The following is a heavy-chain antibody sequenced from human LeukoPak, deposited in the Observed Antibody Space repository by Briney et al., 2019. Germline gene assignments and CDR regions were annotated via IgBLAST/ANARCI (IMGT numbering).Heavy chain of an antibody. J-gene: IGHJ4*02. V-gene: IGHV3-30*18. D-gene: IGHD3-22*01. CDR3: AKVSYYYDSSGYDY. Sequence: QPGGSLRLSCAASGFTFSSYGMHWVRQAPGKGPEWVAVISYDGSNKYYADSVKGRFTISRGNSKNTLYLQMNSLRAEDTAVYYCAKVSYYYDSSGYDYWGQGTLVTVSS. CDR2: ISYDGSNK. CDR1: GFTFSSYG.